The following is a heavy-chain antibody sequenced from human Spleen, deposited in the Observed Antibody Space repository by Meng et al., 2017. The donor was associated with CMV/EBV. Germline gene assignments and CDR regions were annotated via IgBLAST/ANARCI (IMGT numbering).Heavy chain of an antibody. CDR3: ARISTVTYGMDV. Sequence: ASVKVSCKASGFTFTRYGISWVRQAPGHGLEWMGWISASSGDTNYAQSLQGRVTLTTDTSTSTAYMELRSLRSEDTAVYYCARISTVTYGMDVWGQGTTVTVSS. V-gene: IGHV1-18*01. D-gene: IGHD4-11*01. J-gene: IGHJ6*02. CDR2: ISASSGDT. CDR1: GFTFTRYG.